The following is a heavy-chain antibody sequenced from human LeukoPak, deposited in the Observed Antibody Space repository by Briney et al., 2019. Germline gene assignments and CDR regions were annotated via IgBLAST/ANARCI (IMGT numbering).Heavy chain of an antibody. CDR1: GFTFSGSA. Sequence: PGGSLRLSCAASGFTFSGSAMHWVRQAPGKGLEWVALISYDGSNKYYADSVKGRFTISRDNSKNTLYLQMNSLRAEDTAIYYCAKGSALYLDSSSWYYFDYWGQGTLVTVSS. V-gene: IGHV3-30-3*01. J-gene: IGHJ4*02. D-gene: IGHD6-13*01. CDR2: ISYDGSNK. CDR3: AKGSALYLDSSSWYYFDY.